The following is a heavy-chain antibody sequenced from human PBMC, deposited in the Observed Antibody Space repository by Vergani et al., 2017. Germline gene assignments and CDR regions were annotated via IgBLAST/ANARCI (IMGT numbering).Heavy chain of an antibody. CDR3: VRDRGLCAGGRCYTEAWDY. CDR1: GCALNRHA. CDR2: ISFDGTNE. D-gene: IGHD2-2*02. J-gene: IGHJ4*02. V-gene: IGHV3-30-3*01. Sequence: QVQLVESGGGVVQPGTSLRLSCVVSGCALNRHAMYWVRQAPGKGLEWVVGISFDGTNESYPDLVKGRFTISRDIAKNTLYLQVRSLRLEDTGVYHCVRDRGLCAGGRCYTEAWDYWGQGTPVTVSS.